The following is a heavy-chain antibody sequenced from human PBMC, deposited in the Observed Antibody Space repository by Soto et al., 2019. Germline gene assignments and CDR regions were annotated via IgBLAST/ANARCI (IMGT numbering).Heavy chain of an antibody. Sequence: GDSLRLSYEASGFPFSSCWMSWVRQAPGKGLEWVANIKQDGSEKYYVDSVKGGFTISRDNAKNALYLQMNSLRAEDTAVYFCAREGGADILTGHAYYHYMYVWGKGT. J-gene: IGHJ6*03. V-gene: IGHV3-7*01. CDR2: IKQDGSEK. D-gene: IGHD3-9*01. CDR1: GFPFSSCW. CDR3: AREGGADILTGHAYYHYMYV.